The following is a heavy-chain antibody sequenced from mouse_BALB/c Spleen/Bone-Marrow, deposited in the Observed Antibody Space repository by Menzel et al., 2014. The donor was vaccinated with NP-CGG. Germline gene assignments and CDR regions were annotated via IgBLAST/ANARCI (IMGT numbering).Heavy chain of an antibody. V-gene: IGHV1S137*01. CDR1: GYTFTDYA. CDR3: ARGYSNNYAMDY. D-gene: IGHD2-5*01. CDR2: INTYFGDI. Sequence: VHVKQSGAELVRPGVSVKISCKGSGYTFTDYAMHWVKQSHAESLEWIGVINTYFGDISYNQKFKGKATIAVDKTSRTVYMELARLTAEDSAIYYCARGYSNNYAMDYWGQGTSVTVSS. J-gene: IGHJ4*01.